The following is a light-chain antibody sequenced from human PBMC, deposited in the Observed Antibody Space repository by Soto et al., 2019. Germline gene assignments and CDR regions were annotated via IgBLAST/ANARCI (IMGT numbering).Light chain of an antibody. J-gene: IGLJ2*01. CDR3: AAWDDSVSGVV. Sequence: QSALTQPPSASGTPGQRVAISCSGSSSNIGSNTVNWYQQLPGTAPKLLIFSDNQRPSGVPDRFSGSKSGTSASLAISGLQSEDEADYYCAAWDDSVSGVVLGGGTKLTVL. CDR1: SSNIGSNT. CDR2: SDN. V-gene: IGLV1-44*01.